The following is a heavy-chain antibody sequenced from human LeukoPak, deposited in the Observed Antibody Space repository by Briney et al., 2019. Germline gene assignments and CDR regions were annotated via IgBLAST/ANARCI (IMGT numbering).Heavy chain of an antibody. D-gene: IGHD6-19*01. Sequence: SETLSLTGAVYGGSFSGYYWSWIRQPPGKGLEWIGEINHSGSTNYNPSLKSRVTISVDTSKNQFSLKLSSVTAADTAVYYCARGPWSSGWYGDYWGQGTLVTVSS. CDR1: GGSFSGYY. CDR3: ARGPWSSGWYGDY. V-gene: IGHV4-34*01. J-gene: IGHJ4*02. CDR2: INHSGST.